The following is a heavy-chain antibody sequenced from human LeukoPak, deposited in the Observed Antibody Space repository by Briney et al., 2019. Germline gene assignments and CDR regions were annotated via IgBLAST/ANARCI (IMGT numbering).Heavy chain of an antibody. D-gene: IGHD5/OR15-5a*01. V-gene: IGHV3-21*01. CDR3: AREGLIAGVYALNAFDI. CDR2: ISNSSSSI. J-gene: IGHJ3*02. Sequence: GGSLSLSCAASGFTFSSYSMNWIRQAPGKGLEWVSSISNSSSSIYNADSVKGLFTISRDYAKNLLLLQRTSMSAEDAAVYYCAREGLIAGVYALNAFDIWGQGTMVTVSS. CDR1: GFTFSSYS.